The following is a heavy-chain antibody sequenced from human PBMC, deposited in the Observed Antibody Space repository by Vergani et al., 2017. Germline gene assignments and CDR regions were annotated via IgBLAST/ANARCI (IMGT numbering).Heavy chain of an antibody. D-gene: IGHD2-2*01. CDR2: ISWNSGSI. J-gene: IGHJ4*02. Sequence: EVQLVESGGGLVQPGRSLRLSCAASGFTFDDYAMHWVRQAPGKGLEWVSGISWNSGSIGYADSVKGRFTISRDNAKNSLYLQMNSLRAEDTALYYCAKSYCSSTSCXIDYWGQGTLVTVSS. CDR1: GFTFDDYA. V-gene: IGHV3-9*01. CDR3: AKSYCSSTSCXIDY.